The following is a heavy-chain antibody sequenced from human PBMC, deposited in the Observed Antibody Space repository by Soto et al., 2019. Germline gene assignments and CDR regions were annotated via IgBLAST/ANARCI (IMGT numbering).Heavy chain of an antibody. CDR1: GDSVTSSSYF. V-gene: IGHV4-61*01. CDR2: VSNTGKT. Sequence: PSETLSLTCNVSGDSVTSSSYFWSWLRQPPGKGLEWIGYVSNTGKTKYNPSLKSRVTMSVDTSKNQFSLKLTSVTAADTAVYFGAREWRGLHYYVLNVWGQGTMVTVSS. D-gene: IGHD5-12*01. CDR3: AREWRGLHYYVLNV. J-gene: IGHJ6*02.